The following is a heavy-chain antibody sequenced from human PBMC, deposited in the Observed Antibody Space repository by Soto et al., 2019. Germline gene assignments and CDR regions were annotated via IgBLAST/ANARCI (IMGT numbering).Heavy chain of an antibody. CDR2: ISSSSSYT. D-gene: IGHD3-22*01. CDR3: ATGQYYDDSSAYYYS. CDR1: GFTFSDYY. J-gene: IGHJ4*02. V-gene: IGHV3-11*05. Sequence: QVQLVESGGGLVKPGGSLRLSCAASGFTFSDYYMSWIRQAPGKGLEWVSYISSSSSYTNYADSVKGRFTISRDNAKDSLYLQMNSLRAEDTAVYYCATGQYYDDSSAYYYSWGQGTLVTVSS.